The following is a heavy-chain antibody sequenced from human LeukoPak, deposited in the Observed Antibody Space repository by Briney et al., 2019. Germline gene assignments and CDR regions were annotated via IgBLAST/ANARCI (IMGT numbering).Heavy chain of an antibody. V-gene: IGHV4-34*01. CDR3: ARTPGGTMVRGPSYYYYGMDV. J-gene: IGHJ6*02. CDR2: INHSGST. Sequence: SETLSLTCAVYGGSFSGYYWSWIRQPPGKGLEWIGEINHSGSTNYNPSLKSRVTISVDTSKNQFSLKLSSVTAADTAVYYCARTPGGTMVRGPSYYYYGMDVWGQGTTVTVSS. CDR1: GGSFSGYY. D-gene: IGHD3-10*01.